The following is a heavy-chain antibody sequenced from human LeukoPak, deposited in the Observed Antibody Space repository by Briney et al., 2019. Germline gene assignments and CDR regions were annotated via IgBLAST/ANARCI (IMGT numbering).Heavy chain of an antibody. CDR1: GYPFTGYY. D-gene: IGHD3-22*01. Sequence: ASVKVSCKASGYPFTGYYIHWMRQAPGHGLEWIGWVNPRNGGTHSAQKFQGRLSMTGDTSITTAYMELSRLTSDDTAVYYCATSSPPDYYDSSGYFLYWGQGTLVTVSS. CDR2: VNPRNGGT. CDR3: ATSSPPDYYDSSGYFLY. J-gene: IGHJ4*02. V-gene: IGHV1-2*02.